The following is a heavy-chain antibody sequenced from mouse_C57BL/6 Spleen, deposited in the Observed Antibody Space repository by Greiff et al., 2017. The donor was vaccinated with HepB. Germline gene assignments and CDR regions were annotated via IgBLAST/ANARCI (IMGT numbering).Heavy chain of an antibody. CDR2: IWSGGST. V-gene: IGHV2-2*01. Sequence: VKLMESGPGLVQPSQSLSITCTVSGFSLTSYGVHWVRQSPGKGLEWLGVIWSGGSTDYNAAFKSRLSTSKDNAKSQVFFKMNSLQTDDTAIYYCARNGYDGYYEYFDVWGTGTTVTVSS. D-gene: IGHD2-3*01. CDR1: GFSLTSYG. J-gene: IGHJ1*03. CDR3: ARNGYDGYYEYFDV.